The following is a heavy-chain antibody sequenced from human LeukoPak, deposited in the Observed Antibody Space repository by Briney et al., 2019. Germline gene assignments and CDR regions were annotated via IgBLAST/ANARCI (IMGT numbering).Heavy chain of an antibody. CDR3: AKGVVPAAPCDY. V-gene: IGHV3-53*01. CDR2: IYSGGST. CDR1: GFTVTNDY. D-gene: IGHD2-2*01. J-gene: IGHJ4*02. Sequence: GGSLRLSCAVSGFTVTNDYMNWVRQAPGKGLEWVSIIYSGGSTYYADSVKGRFTISRDNSKNTLYLQMNSLRAEDTAVYYCAKGVVPAAPCDYWGQGTLVTVSS.